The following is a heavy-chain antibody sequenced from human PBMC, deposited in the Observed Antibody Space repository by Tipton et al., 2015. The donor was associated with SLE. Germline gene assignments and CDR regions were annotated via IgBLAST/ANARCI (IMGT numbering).Heavy chain of an antibody. V-gene: IGHV3-30*02. CDR1: GFTFSSYG. CDR2: IRYDGSNK. Sequence: SGFTFSSYGMHWVRQAPGKGLEWVAFIRYDGSNKYYADSVKGRFTISRDNSKNTLYLQMNSLRAEDTAVYYCAKDRGTQQLVLGDCFDYWGQGTLVTVSS. CDR3: AKDRGTQQLVLGDCFDY. J-gene: IGHJ4*02. D-gene: IGHD6-13*01.